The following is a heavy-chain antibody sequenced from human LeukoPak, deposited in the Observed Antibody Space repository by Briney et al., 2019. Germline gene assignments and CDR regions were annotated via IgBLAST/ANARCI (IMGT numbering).Heavy chain of an antibody. CDR2: IYYSGST. CDR3: ARMRGYSSGTTFDY. Sequence: SQTLSLTCTVSGGSISSGGYYWTWIRQHPGKGLEWIGHIYYSGSTNYNPSLKSRVTISVDTSKNQFSLKLSSVTAADTAVYYCARMRGYSSGTTFDYWGQGTLVTVSS. V-gene: IGHV4-61*08. CDR1: GGSISSGGYY. D-gene: IGHD5-18*01. J-gene: IGHJ4*02.